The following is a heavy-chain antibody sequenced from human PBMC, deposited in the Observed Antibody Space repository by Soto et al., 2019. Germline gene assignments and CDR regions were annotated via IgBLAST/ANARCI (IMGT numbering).Heavy chain of an antibody. CDR3: AHRTVTWVGGVTPFDS. V-gene: IGHV2-5*02. CDR1: GFSLSTSGVG. D-gene: IGHD3-10*01. Sequence: QITLKESGPTLVKPTQTLTLTCTFSGFSLSTSGVGVGWIRQPPGKALEWLALIYWDDDKRYSPSLKSRLTITRHTSKTQVALTLTNMDPVDTATYYCAHRTVTWVGGVTPFDSWGQGTWSPSPQ. J-gene: IGHJ4*02. CDR2: IYWDDDK.